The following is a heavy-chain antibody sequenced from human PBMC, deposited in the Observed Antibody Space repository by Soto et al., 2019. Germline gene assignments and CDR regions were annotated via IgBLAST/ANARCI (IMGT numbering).Heavy chain of an antibody. CDR2: ISGSGGST. Sequence: EVQLLESGGGLVQPGGSLRLSCAASGFTFSSYAMSWVRQAPGKGLEWVSAISGSGGSTYYADSVKGRFTISRDNSKNTLYLQMNSLRAEDTAVYYCAKAKLTGSGAHGYGMDVWGQGTTVTVSS. J-gene: IGHJ6*02. CDR1: GFTFSSYA. V-gene: IGHV3-23*01. CDR3: AKAKLTGSGAHGYGMDV. D-gene: IGHD3-10*01.